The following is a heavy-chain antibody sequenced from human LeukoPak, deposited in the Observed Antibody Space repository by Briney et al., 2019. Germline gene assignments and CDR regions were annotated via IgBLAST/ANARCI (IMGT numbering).Heavy chain of an antibody. J-gene: IGHJ5*02. CDR2: ISSSSSYT. Sequence: PGGSLRLSCAASGFTFSDYYMSWIRQAPGKGLEWVSYISSSSSYTNYADSVKGRFTISRDNAKNSLYLQMNSLRAEDTAVYYCARDVENYYVTFDRWGQGALVTVSS. D-gene: IGHD3-10*02. CDR3: ARDVENYYVTFDR. CDR1: GFTFSDYY. V-gene: IGHV3-11*06.